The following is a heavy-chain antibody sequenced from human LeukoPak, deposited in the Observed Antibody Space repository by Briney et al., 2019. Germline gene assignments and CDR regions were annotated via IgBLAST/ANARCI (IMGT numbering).Heavy chain of an antibody. D-gene: IGHD3-3*01. J-gene: IGHJ5*02. CDR2: IYYSGST. V-gene: IGHV4-31*03. CDR3: ARTIFGVVNGFDP. CDR1: GGSISSGGYY. Sequence: SQTLSLTCTVSGGSISSGGYYWSWIRQHPGKGLEWIGYIYYSGSTYYNPSLKSRVTISVDTSKNQFSLKLSSVTAADTAVYYCARTIFGVVNGFDPWGQGTLVTVSS.